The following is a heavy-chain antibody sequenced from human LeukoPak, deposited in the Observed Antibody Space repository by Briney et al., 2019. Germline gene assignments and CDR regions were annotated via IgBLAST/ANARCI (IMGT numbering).Heavy chain of an antibody. D-gene: IGHD1-1*01. CDR3: ARGLTISETGYFDF. CDR1: RGSISSSSYY. Sequence: SETLSLTCTVSRGSISSSSYYCGWIRQPPGKGLEWIRSIYYSGRTYYNPSLKSRPTMSVDTSKIQFSLKVRSLTAADTGVYYCARGLTISETGYFDFWGQGTLVTVSS. J-gene: IGHJ4*03. CDR2: IYYSGRT. V-gene: IGHV4-39*01.